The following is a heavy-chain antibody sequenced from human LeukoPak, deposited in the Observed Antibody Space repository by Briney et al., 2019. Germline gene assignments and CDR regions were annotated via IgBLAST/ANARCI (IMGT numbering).Heavy chain of an antibody. CDR3: AKRGSDYWYFDL. D-gene: IGHD2-21*01. CDR1: GFTFSSYA. V-gene: IGHV3-23*01. CDR2: ISGSGGST. Sequence: PGGSLRLSCAASGFTFSSYAMSWVRQAPGKGLEWVSAISGSGGSTYYADSVKGRFTISRDNSNNTLYLQMNSLSAEDTAVYYCAKRGSDYWYFDLWGRGTLVTVSS. J-gene: IGHJ2*01.